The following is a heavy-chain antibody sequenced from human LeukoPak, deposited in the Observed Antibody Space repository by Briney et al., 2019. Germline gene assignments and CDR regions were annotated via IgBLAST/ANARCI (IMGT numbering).Heavy chain of an antibody. CDR1: DGSINTYY. CDR3: ARETIFGVIADYFEY. V-gene: IGHV4-59*01. Sequence: NPSETLSLTCTVSDGSINTYYWNWIRQPPGKGLEWIGYISYSGSTNYNPSLRSRVTISLDTSKNQFSLNLSSVTAADTAVYFCARETIFGVIADYFEYWGQGILVTVSS. CDR2: ISYSGST. D-gene: IGHD3-3*01. J-gene: IGHJ4*02.